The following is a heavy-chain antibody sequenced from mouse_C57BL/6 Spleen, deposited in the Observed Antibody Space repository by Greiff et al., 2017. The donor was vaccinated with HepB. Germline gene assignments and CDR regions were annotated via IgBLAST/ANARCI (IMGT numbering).Heavy chain of an antibody. D-gene: IGHD2-5*01. V-gene: IGHV5-4*01. CDR1: GFTFSSYA. Sequence: EVKLQESGGGLVKPGGSLKLSCAASGFTFSSYAMSWVRQTPEKRLEWVATISDGGSYTYYPDNVKGRFTISRDNAKNNLYLQMSHLKSEDTAMYYCARERAYYSNRGYAMDYWGQGTSVTVSS. J-gene: IGHJ4*01. CDR3: ARERAYYSNRGYAMDY. CDR2: ISDGGSYT.